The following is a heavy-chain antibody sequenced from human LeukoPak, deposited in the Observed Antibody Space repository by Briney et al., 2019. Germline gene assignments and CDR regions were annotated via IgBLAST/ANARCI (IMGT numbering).Heavy chain of an antibody. D-gene: IGHD4-11*01. CDR1: GYTFTNYY. Sequence: ASVKVSCKASGYTFTNYYMHWVRQAPGQGLEWMGIINPSGGSAIYAHNFKGRVTMTRDTSTTTVYMELSSLRSEDTAVYYCARAQSHYDYWGQGTLVTVSS. CDR2: INPSGGSA. CDR3: ARAQSHYDY. V-gene: IGHV1-46*01. J-gene: IGHJ4*02.